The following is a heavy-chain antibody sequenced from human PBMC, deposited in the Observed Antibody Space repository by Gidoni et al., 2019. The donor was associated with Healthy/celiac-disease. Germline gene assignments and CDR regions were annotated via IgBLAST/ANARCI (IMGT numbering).Heavy chain of an antibody. CDR1: GGSISSGGYY. J-gene: IGHJ4*02. V-gene: IGHV4-31*03. Sequence: QVQLQESGPGLVKPSQTLSLTCTVSGGSISSGGYYWSWIRPHPGKGLEWSGYIYYSGSTYYNPSLKSRVTISVDTSKNQFSLKLSSVTAADTAVYYCARVEKLVARLGFDYWGQGTLVTVSS. D-gene: IGHD5-12*01. CDR3: ARVEKLVARLGFDY. CDR2: IYYSGST.